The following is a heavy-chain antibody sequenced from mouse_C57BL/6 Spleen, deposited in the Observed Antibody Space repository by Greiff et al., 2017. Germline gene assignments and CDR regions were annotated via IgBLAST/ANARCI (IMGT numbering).Heavy chain of an antibody. J-gene: IGHJ4*01. CDR3: AKPRLRRYAMDY. D-gene: IGHD2-4*01. V-gene: IGHV2-4*01. CDR1: GFSLTSYG. Sequence: VQLVESGPGLVQPSQSLSITCTVSGFSLTSYGVHWVRQPPGKGLEWLGVIWSGGSTDYNAAFISRLSISKDNSKSQVFFKMNSLQADDTAIYYCAKPRLRRYAMDYWGQGTSVTVSS. CDR2: IWSGGST.